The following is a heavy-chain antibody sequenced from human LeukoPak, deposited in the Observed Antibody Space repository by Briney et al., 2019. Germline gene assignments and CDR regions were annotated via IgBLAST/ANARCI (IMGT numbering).Heavy chain of an antibody. CDR2: INHSGST. CDR1: GGSFSGYY. V-gene: IGHV4-34*01. CDR3: AGLHYGGNYGYYYYYMDV. Sequence: PSETLSLTCAVYGGSFSGYYWSWIRQPPGKGLEWIGEINHSGSTNYNASLKSRVTISVDTSKNQFSLKLSSVTAADTAVYYCAGLHYGGNYGYYYYYMDVWGKGTTVTISS. J-gene: IGHJ6*03. D-gene: IGHD4-23*01.